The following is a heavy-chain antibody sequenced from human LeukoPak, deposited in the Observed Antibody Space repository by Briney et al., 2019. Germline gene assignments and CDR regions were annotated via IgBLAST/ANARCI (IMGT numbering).Heavy chain of an antibody. CDR1: GYTFTTYA. CDR2: ISAYNGNT. V-gene: IGHV1-18*01. J-gene: IGHJ4*02. D-gene: IGHD2-15*01. Sequence: ASVKVSCKASGYTFTTYAMNWVRQAPGQGLEWMGWISAYNGNTNYAQKLQGRVTMTTDTSTSTAYMELRSLRSDDTAVYYCARERVPYCSGGSCKYYFDYWGQGTLVTVSS. CDR3: ARERVPYCSGGSCKYYFDY.